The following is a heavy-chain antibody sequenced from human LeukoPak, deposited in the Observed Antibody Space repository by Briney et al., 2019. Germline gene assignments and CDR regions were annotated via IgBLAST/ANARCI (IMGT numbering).Heavy chain of an antibody. J-gene: IGHJ3*02. Sequence: SQTLSLTCAMSGDSVSSNTAAWNWIRQSPSRGLEWLGRTYYRSKWYNDYAVFVKSRIIINPDTSKNQFSLQLNSVTPEDTAVYYCARDSDLVDAFDIWGQGTMVTVSS. CDR2: TYYRSKWYN. V-gene: IGHV6-1*01. CDR3: ARDSDLVDAFDI. CDR1: GDSVSSNTAA.